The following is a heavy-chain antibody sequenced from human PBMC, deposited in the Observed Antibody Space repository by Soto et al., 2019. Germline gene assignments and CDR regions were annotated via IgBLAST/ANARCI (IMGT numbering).Heavy chain of an antibody. D-gene: IGHD4-17*01. CDR2: MNPNSGNT. CDR1: GYTFTSYD. CDR3: ASKTTDYYYYGMDV. J-gene: IGHJ6*02. V-gene: IGHV1-8*01. Sequence: QVQLVQSGAEVKKPGASVKVSCKASGYTFTSYDISWVRQATGQGLEWMGWMNPNSGNTGYAQKFQGRVTMTRNTSISTAYMELSSLRSEDTAVYYCASKTTDYYYYGMDVWGQGTTVTVSS.